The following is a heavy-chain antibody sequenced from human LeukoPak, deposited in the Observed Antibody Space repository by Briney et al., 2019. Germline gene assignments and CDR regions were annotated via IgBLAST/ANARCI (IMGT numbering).Heavy chain of an antibody. Sequence: GGSLRLSCAASGFTFSSYSMNWVRQAPGKGLEWVSSISSSSSYIYYADSVKGRFTISRDNAKNSLYLQMNSLRAEDTAVYYCTTDMSGLLWFGESPFDYWGQGTLVTVSS. CDR3: TTDMSGLLWFGESPFDY. CDR1: GFTFSSYS. J-gene: IGHJ4*02. D-gene: IGHD3-10*01. V-gene: IGHV3-21*01. CDR2: ISSSSSYI.